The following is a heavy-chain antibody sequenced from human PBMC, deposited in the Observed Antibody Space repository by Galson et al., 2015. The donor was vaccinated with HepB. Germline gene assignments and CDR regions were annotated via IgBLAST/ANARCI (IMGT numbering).Heavy chain of an antibody. J-gene: IGHJ4*02. V-gene: IGHV1-69*13. CDR1: GGTFSSYA. Sequence: SVTVSCKASGGTFSSYAISWVRQAPGQGLEWMGGIIPIFGTANYAQKFRGRVTITADESTSTAYMELSSLRSEDTAVYYCARGDIVVVPAATYYFDYWGQGTLVTVSS. CDR2: IIPIFGTA. D-gene: IGHD2-2*01. CDR3: ARGDIVVVPAATYYFDY.